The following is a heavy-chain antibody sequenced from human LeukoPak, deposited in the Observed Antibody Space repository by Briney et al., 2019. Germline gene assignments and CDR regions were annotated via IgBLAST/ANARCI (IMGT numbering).Heavy chain of an antibody. CDR2: ISSSSSYI. Sequence: GGSLRLSCAASGFTFSRYSMSWGRQAPGKGRERVSSISSSSSYIYYADSVKGRFTISRDNAKNSLYIQKNTLRDEDTAVSYSARDPSTVVVVAATSDYWGQGTLVTVPS. CDR1: GFTFSRYS. V-gene: IGHV3-21*01. J-gene: IGHJ4*02. D-gene: IGHD2-15*01. CDR3: ARDPSTVVVVAATSDY.